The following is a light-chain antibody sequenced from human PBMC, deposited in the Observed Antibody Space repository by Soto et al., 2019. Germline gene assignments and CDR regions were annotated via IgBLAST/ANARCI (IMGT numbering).Light chain of an antibody. V-gene: IGKV3-20*01. CDR2: DTS. J-gene: IGKJ5*01. Sequence: IVLTQSPGTLSLSPGERAALSCRTSQSVSNTYVAWYQQKPGQAPRLLIYDTSSRVTGIPDRFSGSGSGTDFTFTISRLEPEDFAVFYCQQYGTSEIIFGQGTRLEIK. CDR3: QQYGTSEII. CDR1: QSVSNTY.